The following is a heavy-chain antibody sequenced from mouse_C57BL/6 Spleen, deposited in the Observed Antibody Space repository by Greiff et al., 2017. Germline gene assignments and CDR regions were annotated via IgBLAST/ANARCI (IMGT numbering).Heavy chain of an antibody. CDR1: GYTFTSYW. CDR3: ARSHDGYPAWFAY. Sequence: VQMQQPGAELVKPGASVKLSCKASGYTFTSYWMHWVKQRPGQGLEWIGMIHPNSGSTNYNEKFKSKATLTVDKSSSTAYMQLSSLTSEDSAVYYCARSHDGYPAWFAYWGQGTLVTVSA. D-gene: IGHD2-3*01. CDR2: IHPNSGST. J-gene: IGHJ3*01. V-gene: IGHV1-64*01.